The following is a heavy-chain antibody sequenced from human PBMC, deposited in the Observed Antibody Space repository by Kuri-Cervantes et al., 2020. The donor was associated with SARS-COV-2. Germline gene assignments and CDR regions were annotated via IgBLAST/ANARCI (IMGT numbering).Heavy chain of an antibody. CDR2: INXXGSA. CDR3: ARGVVTXYGFLVFLPAAGWLDP. Sequence: CAVYGXXXSDYYXTWIRXXPGKGLEWXGXINXXGSAXXTPXLKSRVTXXXDTSKNQFSLXXXSVTAADTAMYXCARGVVTXYGFLVFLPAAGWLDPWGQGTPVTVSS. J-gene: IGHJ5*02. V-gene: IGHV4-34*01. D-gene: IGHD3-9*01. CDR1: GXXXSDYY.